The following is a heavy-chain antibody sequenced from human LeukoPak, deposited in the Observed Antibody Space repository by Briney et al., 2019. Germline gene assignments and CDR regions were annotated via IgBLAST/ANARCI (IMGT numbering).Heavy chain of an antibody. D-gene: IGHD2-15*01. CDR2: ISAYNGNT. V-gene: IGHV1-18*01. Sequence: ASVKVSCKASGYTFTSYGISWVRQAPAQGLEWMGWISAYNGNTNYAQKLQGRVTMTTDTSTSTAYMELRSLRSDDTAVYYCARGLVVVAARYYYYGMDVWGQGTTVTVSS. CDR1: GYTFTSYG. CDR3: ARGLVVVAARYYYYGMDV. J-gene: IGHJ6*02.